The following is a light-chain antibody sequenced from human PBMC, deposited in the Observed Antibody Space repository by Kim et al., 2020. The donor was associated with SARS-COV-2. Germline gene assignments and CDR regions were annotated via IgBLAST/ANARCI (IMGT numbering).Light chain of an antibody. CDR1: QSISRW. CDR3: QQYYNYPYT. CDR2: DAS. Sequence: DIQMTQSPSTLSASVGDRVTITCRASQSISRWLAWYKQKPGKAPKVLIYDASSLESGVPSRFSGSGSGTEFTLTISSLQPDDFATYYCQQYYNYPYTFGQGTKLEI. J-gene: IGKJ2*01. V-gene: IGKV1-5*01.